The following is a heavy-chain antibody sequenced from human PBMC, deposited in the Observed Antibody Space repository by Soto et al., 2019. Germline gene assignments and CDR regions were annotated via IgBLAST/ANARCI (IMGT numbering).Heavy chain of an antibody. V-gene: IGHV3-23*01. Sequence: ETLSLSCAASGFTFSSYAMSWVRQAPGKGLEWVSAISGSGGSTYYADSVKGRFTISRDNSKNTLYLQMNSLSAEDPAVYYCAKVVGQAPLDYWGQGTLVTLS. CDR3: AKVVGQAPLDY. J-gene: IGHJ4*02. CDR1: GFTFSSYA. D-gene: IGHD3-10*01. CDR2: ISGSGGST.